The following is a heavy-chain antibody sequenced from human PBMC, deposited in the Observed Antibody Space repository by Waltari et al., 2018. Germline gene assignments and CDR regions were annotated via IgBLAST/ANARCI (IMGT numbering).Heavy chain of an antibody. CDR1: GLSVSNNY. V-gene: IGHV3-53*01. J-gene: IGHJ4*02. CDR2: IYTGEMT. Sequence: VRLVESGGGLIHPGGSLRLSCAASGLSVSNNYMHWVRQAPGKGLEWVSVIYTGEMTYYSDAVKGRFTISRDISKNMVYLQMNNLRAEDTALSYCARDTTSRERAGDWGQGTLVTVSS. CDR3: ARDTTSRERAGD. D-gene: IGHD1-1*01.